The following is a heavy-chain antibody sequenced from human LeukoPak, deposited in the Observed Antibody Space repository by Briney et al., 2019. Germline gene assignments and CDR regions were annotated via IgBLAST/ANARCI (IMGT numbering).Heavy chain of an antibody. V-gene: IGHV3-23*01. CDR2: ISGSGGST. CDR1: GFTFSSFA. CDR3: AKGEQWLVLDASFDY. Sequence: GGSLRLSCAASGFTFSSFAMSWVRQAPGKGLEWVSAISGSGGSTYYADSVKGRFTISRDNSKNTLYLQMNSLRAEDTAVYYCAKGEQWLVLDASFDYWGQGTLVTVSS. J-gene: IGHJ4*02. D-gene: IGHD6-19*01.